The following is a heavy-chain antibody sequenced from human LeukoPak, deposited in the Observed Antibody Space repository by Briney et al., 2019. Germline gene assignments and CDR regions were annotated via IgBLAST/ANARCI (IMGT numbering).Heavy chain of an antibody. D-gene: IGHD6-19*01. CDR3: AKGPGAAVAKRYIQY. CDR2: ISWDSGNT. V-gene: IGHV3-43D*03. Sequence: GGSLRLSCAASGFTFNDYAMHWVRQAPGKGLEWVSLISWDSGNTYYSDSVKGRFTISRDNSKNSLSLRMNSLRAEDTALYYCAKGPGAAVAKRYIQYWGQGTLVTVSS. CDR1: GFTFNDYA. J-gene: IGHJ1*01.